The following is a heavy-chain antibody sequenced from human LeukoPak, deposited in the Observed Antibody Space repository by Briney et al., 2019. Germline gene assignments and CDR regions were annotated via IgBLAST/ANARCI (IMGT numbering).Heavy chain of an antibody. Sequence: SVKVSCKASGGTFSSYAISWVRQAPGQGLEWMGGIIPIFGTANYAQRFQGRVTITADESTSTAYMELSSLRSEDTAVYYCARERRYCSSTSCRRNMDVWGKGTTVTVSS. V-gene: IGHV1-69*01. CDR1: GGTFSSYA. CDR2: IIPIFGTA. CDR3: ARERRYCSSTSCRRNMDV. D-gene: IGHD2-2*01. J-gene: IGHJ6*03.